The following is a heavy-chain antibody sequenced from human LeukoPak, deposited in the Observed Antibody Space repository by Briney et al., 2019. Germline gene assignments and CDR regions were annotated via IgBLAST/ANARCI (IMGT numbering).Heavy chain of an antibody. Sequence: SCKASGGTFSSYAMHWVRQAPGKGLEWVAVVSYDGSNKYYADSVKGRFTISRDNSKNTLYLQMNSLRAEDTAVYYCARAIGLARIVGATVQHWGQGTLVTVSS. CDR2: VSYDGSNK. V-gene: IGHV3-30-3*01. J-gene: IGHJ1*01. CDR3: ARAIGLARIVGATVQH. D-gene: IGHD1-26*01. CDR1: GGTFSSYA.